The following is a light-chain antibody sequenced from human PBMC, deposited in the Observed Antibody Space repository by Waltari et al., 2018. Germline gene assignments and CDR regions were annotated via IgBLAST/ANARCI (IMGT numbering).Light chain of an antibody. J-gene: IGKJ4*01. CDR2: AAS. V-gene: IGKV1-9*01. CDR3: QQPPGT. CDR1: RDIRSY. Sequence: DIQLTQSPSFLSASVGVRVTFTCRASRDIRSYLAWYQQKSGKAPKLLIFAASTLQSRVPSRFSGSGSGTEFTLTISNLQPEDVATYYCQQPPGTFGGGTKVEIK.